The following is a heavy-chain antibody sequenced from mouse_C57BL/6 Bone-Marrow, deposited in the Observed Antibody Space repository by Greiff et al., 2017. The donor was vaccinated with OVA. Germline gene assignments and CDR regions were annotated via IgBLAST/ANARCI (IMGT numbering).Heavy chain of an antibody. CDR3: AAIYYYGSSYFDY. CDR1: GYTFTSYW. CDR2: IDPSDSYT. Sequence: QVQLQQPGAGLVRPGTSVKLSCKASGYTFTSYWMHWVKQRPGQGLEWIGVIDPSDSYTNYNQKFKGKATLTVDTSSSTAYMQLSSLTSEDSAVYYCAAIYYYGSSYFDYWGQGTTLTVSS. J-gene: IGHJ2*01. D-gene: IGHD1-1*01. V-gene: IGHV1-59*01.